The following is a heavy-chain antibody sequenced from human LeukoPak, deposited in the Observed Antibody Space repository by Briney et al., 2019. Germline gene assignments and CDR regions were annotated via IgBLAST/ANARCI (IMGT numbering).Heavy chain of an antibody. D-gene: IGHD4-11*01. V-gene: IGHV4-39*01. CDR3: ATVTNGY. CDR1: GGSISSSSYY. Sequence: SETLSLTCTVSGGSISSSSYYWGWIRQPPGKGLEWIGSIYYSGSTYYNPSLKSRVTISVDTSKNQFSLKLSSVTAADTAVYYCATVTNGYWGQRTLVTVSS. CDR2: IYYSGST. J-gene: IGHJ4*02.